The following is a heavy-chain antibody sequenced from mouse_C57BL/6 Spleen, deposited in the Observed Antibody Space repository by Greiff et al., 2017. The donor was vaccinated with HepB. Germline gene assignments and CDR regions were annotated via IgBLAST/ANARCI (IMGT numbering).Heavy chain of an antibody. J-gene: IGHJ3*01. V-gene: IGHV1-42*01. CDR1: GYSFTGYY. D-gene: IGHD1-1*01. CDR2: INPSTGGT. Sequence: EVQLQQSGPELVKPGASVKISCKASGYSFTGYYMNWVKQSPEKSLEWIGEINPSTGGTTYNQKFKAKATLTVYKSSSTAYMQLKSLTSEDSAVYYCARSDYYFAYWGQGTLVTVSA. CDR3: ARSDYYFAY.